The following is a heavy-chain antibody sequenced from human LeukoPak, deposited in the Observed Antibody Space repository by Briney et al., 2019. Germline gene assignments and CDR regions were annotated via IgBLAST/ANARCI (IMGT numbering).Heavy chain of an antibody. CDR1: GGSFSGYY. CDR2: INHSGST. D-gene: IGHD4-17*01. V-gene: IGHV4-34*01. CDR3: ARALMTTVTRYYYYYYMDV. J-gene: IGHJ6*03. Sequence: SETLSLTCAVYGGSFSGYYWSWIRQPPGKGLEWIGEINHSGSTNYNPSLKSRVTISVDASKNQFSLKLSSVTAADTAVYYCARALMTTVTRYYYYYYMDVWGEGTTVTVSS.